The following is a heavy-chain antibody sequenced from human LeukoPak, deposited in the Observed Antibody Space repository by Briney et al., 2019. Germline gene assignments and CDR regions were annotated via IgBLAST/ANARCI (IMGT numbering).Heavy chain of an antibody. V-gene: IGHV3-23*01. CDR2: ISGSGGST. D-gene: IGHD3-10*01. CDR3: AKLNYYGSGPHFDY. J-gene: IGHJ4*02. CDR1: GLIFSDYW. Sequence: PGGSLRLSCGVSGLIFSDYWMSSVRQAPGKGLEWVSAISGSGGSTYYADSVKGRFTISRDNSKNTLYLQMNSLRAEDTAVYYCAKLNYYGSGPHFDYWGQGTLVTVSS.